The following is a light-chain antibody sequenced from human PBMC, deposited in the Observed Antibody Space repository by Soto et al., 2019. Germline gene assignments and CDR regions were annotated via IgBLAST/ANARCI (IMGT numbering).Light chain of an antibody. CDR1: MRDVGAYNL. V-gene: IGLV2-14*01. J-gene: IGLJ2*01. Sequence: QSSLTKPTSVSGSPGQSITISCAGTMRDVGAYNLVSWYQQHPGRAPQLIIYEVRNRPPGISFRFSGSKSGNTASLTISGLQAEDEADYYCSSYTSKSSRIFGGGTKVTAL. CDR3: SSYTSKSSRI. CDR2: EVR.